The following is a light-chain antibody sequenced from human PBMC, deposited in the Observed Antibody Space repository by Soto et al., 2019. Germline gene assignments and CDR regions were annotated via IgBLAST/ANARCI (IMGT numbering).Light chain of an antibody. CDR1: QSISKY. Sequence: DIQMTQSPSTLSASVGDRVTITCRASQSISKYLAWYQQKPGKAPKLLIYDASILESGVPSRFSGSASGTDFTVTISSRQPDDFATYYYQQYNSYLWTFGQGTKVEIK. V-gene: IGKV1-5*01. CDR2: DAS. J-gene: IGKJ1*01. CDR3: QQYNSYLWT.